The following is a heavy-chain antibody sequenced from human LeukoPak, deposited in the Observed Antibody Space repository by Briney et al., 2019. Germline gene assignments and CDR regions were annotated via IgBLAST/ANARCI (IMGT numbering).Heavy chain of an antibody. Sequence: ASVRVSCKTSGYSFILYGISWVRQAPGQGLEWMGWINPNSGGTNYAQNFQGRVTMTRDTSIRTVYMELSRLRSDDTAVYYCANTYALGNYYKGGFDPWGQGTLVTVSS. CDR2: INPNSGGT. D-gene: IGHD3-10*01. CDR1: GYSFILYG. V-gene: IGHV1-2*02. J-gene: IGHJ5*02. CDR3: ANTYALGNYYKGGFDP.